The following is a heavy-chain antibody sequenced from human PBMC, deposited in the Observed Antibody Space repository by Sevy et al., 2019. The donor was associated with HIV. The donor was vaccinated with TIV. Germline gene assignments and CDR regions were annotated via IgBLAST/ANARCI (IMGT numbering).Heavy chain of an antibody. CDR2: VYYTGTT. V-gene: IGHV4-39*01. D-gene: IGHD3-3*01. J-gene: IGHJ4*02. CDR3: AGSYYNFWNGYYNPFDS. Sequence: SETLSLTCAVSGDSISSNNYYWGWIRQSPGKGLEWTAIVYYTGTTYYNPSLKSRVTISVDTSKSQFSLRLSSVTAADTAVYFCAGSYYNFWNGYYNPFDSWGQGTLVTVSS. CDR1: GDSISSNNYY.